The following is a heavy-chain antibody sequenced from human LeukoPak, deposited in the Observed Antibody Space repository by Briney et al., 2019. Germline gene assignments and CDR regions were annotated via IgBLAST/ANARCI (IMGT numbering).Heavy chain of an antibody. J-gene: IGHJ4*02. Sequence: GASVKVSCKASGYTFTSYYMHWVRQAPGQGLEWMGIINPSGGSTSYAQKFQGRVTMTRDMSTSTVYMELSSLRSEDTAVYYCARVSVPDDSSGYYHTSFDYWGQGTLVTVSS. CDR1: GYTFTSYY. D-gene: IGHD3-22*01. V-gene: IGHV1-46*01. CDR2: INPSGGST. CDR3: ARVSVPDDSSGYYHTSFDY.